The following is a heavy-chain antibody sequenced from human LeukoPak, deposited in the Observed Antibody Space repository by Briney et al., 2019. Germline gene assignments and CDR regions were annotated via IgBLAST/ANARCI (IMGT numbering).Heavy chain of an antibody. V-gene: IGHV1-18*01. CDR2: ISAYNGNT. J-gene: IGHJ4*02. D-gene: IGHD3-9*01. CDR1: GYTFTSYG. CDR3: ARDPPNTEWTRYFDWLSCVDYFDY. Sequence: RASVKVSCKASGYTFTSYGISWVRQAPGQGLEWMGWISAYNGNTNYAQKLQGRVTMTTDTSTSTAYMELRSLRSDDTAVYYCARDPPNTEWTRYFDWLSCVDYFDYWGQGTLVTVSS.